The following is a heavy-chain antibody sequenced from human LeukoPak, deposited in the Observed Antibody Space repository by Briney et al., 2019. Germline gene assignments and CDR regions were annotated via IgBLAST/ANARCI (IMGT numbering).Heavy chain of an antibody. V-gene: IGHV3-23*01. Sequence: GGSLRLSCAASGFTFSSYAMSWVRQAPGKGLEWVSAISGSGGSTYYADSVKGRFTISRDNSKNTLYLQMNSLRAEDTAVYYCAKVLDADSSASNASDIWGQGTMVTVSS. CDR3: AKVLDADSSASNASDI. J-gene: IGHJ3*02. CDR2: ISGSGGST. D-gene: IGHD3-22*01. CDR1: GFTFSSYA.